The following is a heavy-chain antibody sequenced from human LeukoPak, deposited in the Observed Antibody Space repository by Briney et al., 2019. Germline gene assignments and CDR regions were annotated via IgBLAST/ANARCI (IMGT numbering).Heavy chain of an antibody. J-gene: IGHJ4*02. CDR3: ARDGSSSSWYTTFDY. CDR2: ISSSSSYI. Sequence: GGSLRLSCVASGFTFSTYSMNWVRQAPGKGLEWVSSISSSSSYIYYADSVKGRFTISRDNAKNSLYLQMNSLRAEDTAVYYCARDGSSSSWYTTFDYWGQGTLVTVSS. CDR1: GFTFSTYS. V-gene: IGHV3-21*01. D-gene: IGHD6-13*01.